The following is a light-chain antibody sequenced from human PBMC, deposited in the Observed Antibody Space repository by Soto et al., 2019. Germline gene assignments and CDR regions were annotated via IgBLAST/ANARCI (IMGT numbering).Light chain of an antibody. CDR2: AAS. CDR1: QGINNY. J-gene: IGKJ1*01. Sequence: DIQMTPSPSSLSTSVGDRVTITCRASQGINNYLNWYQQKPGKAPNLLIYAASSLQSGVPSRFSGSGSGTDFTLTINNLQPEDLATYSCQQRYSTPLTFGQGTRVEIK. CDR3: QQRYSTPLT. V-gene: IGKV1-39*01.